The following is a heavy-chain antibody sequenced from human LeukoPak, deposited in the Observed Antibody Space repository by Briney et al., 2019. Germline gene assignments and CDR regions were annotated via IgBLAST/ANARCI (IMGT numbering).Heavy chain of an antibody. J-gene: IGHJ4*02. D-gene: IGHD6-6*01. CDR1: GFTFSSFG. CDR2: ISYDGSNK. Sequence: PGGSLRLSCAASGFTFSSFGMPWVRQAPGKGLEWLAVISYDGSNKFYADSVKGRFTISRDNSNNTLMLQMNSLRAEDTAVYYCASKIAVRSMGRDYWGQGTLVTVSS. V-gene: IGHV3-30*03. CDR3: ASKIAVRSMGRDY.